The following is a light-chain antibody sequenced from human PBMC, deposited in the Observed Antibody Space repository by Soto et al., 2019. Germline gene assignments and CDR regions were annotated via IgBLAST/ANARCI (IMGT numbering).Light chain of an antibody. V-gene: IGKV3-11*01. CDR1: QSISTY. J-gene: IGKJ3*01. Sequence: EIVLTQSPATLSLSPGESATLSCRASQSISTYLAWYQQKPGQAPRLLIYDASNRATGVPTRFSGSVSGTDFTLTISSLQPEDFAVYYCQQRYNWPLFTFGPGTKVDVK. CDR3: QQRYNWPLFT. CDR2: DAS.